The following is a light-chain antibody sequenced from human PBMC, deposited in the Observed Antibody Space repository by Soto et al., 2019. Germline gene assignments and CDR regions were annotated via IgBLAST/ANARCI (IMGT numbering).Light chain of an antibody. Sequence: EIVLTQSPGNLSLSPGELATLSCRASQSVSRSYLAWYQQKPGQAPRLLIYGASIRDTGIPDRFSGSGSGTDFTLTISSLEPEDFAVYYCQQYGSLPWTFGQGTKVEIK. V-gene: IGKV3-20*01. CDR2: GAS. CDR3: QQYGSLPWT. CDR1: QSVSRSY. J-gene: IGKJ1*01.